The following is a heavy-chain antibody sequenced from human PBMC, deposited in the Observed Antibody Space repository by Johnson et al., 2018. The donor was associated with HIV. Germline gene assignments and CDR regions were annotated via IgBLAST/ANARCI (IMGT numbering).Heavy chain of an antibody. CDR2: VNQDGSAK. D-gene: IGHD1-26*01. Sequence: VQLVESGGGLIQPGGSLRLSCAASGFTVSSHYMSWVRQAPGKGLEYVANVNQDGSAKFYVDSVKGRFTISRDNAKNSLYLQMNSLRDEDTAVYYCVTADRGSAWGQGTTVTVSS. CDR3: VTADRGSA. CDR1: GFTVSSHY. J-gene: IGHJ3*01. V-gene: IGHV3-7*05.